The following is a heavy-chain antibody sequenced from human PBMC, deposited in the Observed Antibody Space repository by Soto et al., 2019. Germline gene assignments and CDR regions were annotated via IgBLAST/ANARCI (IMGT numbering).Heavy chain of an antibody. CDR1: GFTFSSYA. Sequence: GVSLRLSCAGSGFTFSSYAMSWVRQAPGKGLEWVSTISGSGGGTYYADSVKGRFTISRDNSKNTLYLQMNSLRAEDTAVYYCAKMSGRVAVAARVFDPWGQGTLVTVSS. V-gene: IGHV3-23*01. D-gene: IGHD6-19*01. CDR3: AKMSGRVAVAARVFDP. CDR2: ISGSGGGT. J-gene: IGHJ5*02.